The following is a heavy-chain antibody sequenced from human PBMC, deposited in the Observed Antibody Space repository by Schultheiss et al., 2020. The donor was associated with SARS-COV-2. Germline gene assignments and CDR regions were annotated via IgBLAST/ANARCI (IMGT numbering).Heavy chain of an antibody. V-gene: IGHV3-73*01. CDR1: GFTFSGSA. CDR2: IRSKANSYAT. CDR3: TRPYPATVSEFDY. Sequence: GGSLRLSCAASGFTFSGSAMHWVRQASGKGLEWVGRIRSKANSYATAYAASVKGRFTISRDDSKNTTYLQMNSLETEDTAVYYCTRPYPATVSEFDYWGQGTLVTVSS. J-gene: IGHJ4*02. D-gene: IGHD2-2*01.